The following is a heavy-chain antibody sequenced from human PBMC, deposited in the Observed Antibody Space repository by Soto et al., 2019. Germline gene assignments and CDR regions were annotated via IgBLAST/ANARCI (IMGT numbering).Heavy chain of an antibody. Sequence: ASLKGSCKASGYTLTSYAMHLVRQAPGQKLEWMGWINAGNGNTKYSQKFQGRVTITRDTSASTAYMELSSLRSEDTAVYYCARDYYDSSGYYRNWFDPWGQGTLVTVSS. CDR3: ARDYYDSSGYYRNWFDP. J-gene: IGHJ5*02. CDR1: GYTLTSYA. V-gene: IGHV1-3*01. D-gene: IGHD3-22*01. CDR2: INAGNGNT.